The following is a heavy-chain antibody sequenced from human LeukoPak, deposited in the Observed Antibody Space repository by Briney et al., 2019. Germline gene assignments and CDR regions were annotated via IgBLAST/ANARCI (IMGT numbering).Heavy chain of an antibody. CDR1: GFTFSNAW. CDR2: IKSKTDGGTT. V-gene: IGHV3-15*01. J-gene: IGHJ4*02. CDR3: TTALLAWLVPGPFDY. Sequence: PGGSLRLSCAASGFTFSNAWMSWVRQAPGKGLEWVSRIKSKTDGGTTDYAAPVKGRFTISRDDSKNTLYLQMNSLKTEDTAVYYCTTALLAWLVPGPFDYWGQGTLVTVSS. D-gene: IGHD6-19*01.